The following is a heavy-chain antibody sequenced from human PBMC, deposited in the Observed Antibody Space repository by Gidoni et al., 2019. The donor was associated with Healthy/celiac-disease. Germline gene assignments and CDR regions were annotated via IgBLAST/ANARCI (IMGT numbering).Heavy chain of an antibody. CDR3: ARSGPFYGSGSYLDY. V-gene: IGHV3-7*03. J-gene: IGHJ4*02. CDR2: IKQDGSEK. Sequence: EVQLVESGGGLVQPGGSLRLSCAASGFTFSSYWMSWVRQAPGKGLEWVANIKQDGSEKYYVDSVKGRFTISRDNAKNSLYLQMNSLRAEDTAVYYCARSGPFYGSGSYLDYWGQGTLVTVSS. CDR1: GFTFSSYW. D-gene: IGHD3-10*01.